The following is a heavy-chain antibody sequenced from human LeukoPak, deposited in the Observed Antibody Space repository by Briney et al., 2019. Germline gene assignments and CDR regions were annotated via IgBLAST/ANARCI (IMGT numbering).Heavy chain of an antibody. J-gene: IGHJ4*02. V-gene: IGHV1-46*01. CDR3: ARVGWAGVHTDY. D-gene: IGHD6-19*01. CDR1: GYTFTSYY. Sequence: GASVKVSCKASGYTFTSYYMHWVRQAPGQGFEWMGIINPSGGSTSYAQKFQGRVTMTRDTSTSTVYMELSSLRSEDTAVYYCARVGWAGVHTDYWGQGTLVTVSS. CDR2: INPSGGST.